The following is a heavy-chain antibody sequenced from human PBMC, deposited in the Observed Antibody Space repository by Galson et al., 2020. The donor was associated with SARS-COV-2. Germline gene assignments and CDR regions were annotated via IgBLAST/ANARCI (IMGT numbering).Heavy chain of an antibody. D-gene: IGHD2-15*01. CDR3: ARDNPLGGLDY. Sequence: SQTLSLTCTVSGGSVSSGSYYWSWIRQPPGKGLEWIGYIYYSGSTNYNPSLKSRVTISVDTSKNQFSLKLSSVTAADTAVYYCARDNPLGGLDYWGQGTPVTVSS. V-gene: IGHV4-61*01. CDR1: GGSVSSGSYY. CDR2: IYYSGST. J-gene: IGHJ4*01.